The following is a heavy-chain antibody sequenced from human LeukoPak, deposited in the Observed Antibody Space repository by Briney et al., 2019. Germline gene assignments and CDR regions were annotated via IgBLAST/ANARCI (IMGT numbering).Heavy chain of an antibody. CDR2: ISGSGGST. CDR1: GFTFSSYA. CDR3: AKEKRPLRDGYNGIFDY. D-gene: IGHD5-24*01. V-gene: IGHV3-23*01. J-gene: IGHJ4*02. Sequence: GGSLRLSCAASGFTFSSYAMSWVRQAPGKGLEWVSAISGSGGSTYYADSVKGRFTISRDNSKNTLYLQMNSLRAEDTAEYYCAKEKRPLRDGYNGIFDYWGQGTLVTVSS.